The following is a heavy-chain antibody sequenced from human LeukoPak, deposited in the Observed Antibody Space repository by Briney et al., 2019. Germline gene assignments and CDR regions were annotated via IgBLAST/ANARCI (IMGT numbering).Heavy chain of an antibody. D-gene: IGHD3-9*01. CDR1: GGSISSSSYY. CDR2: IYYSGST. Sequence: SETLSLTCTVSGGSISSSSYYWGWIRQPPGKGLEWIGSIYYSGSTYYNPSLKSRVTISVDTSKNQFSLKLSSVTAADTAVYYCARDYDILTGYGRGGYFDYWGQGTLVTVSS. J-gene: IGHJ4*02. V-gene: IGHV4-39*02. CDR3: ARDYDILTGYGRGGYFDY.